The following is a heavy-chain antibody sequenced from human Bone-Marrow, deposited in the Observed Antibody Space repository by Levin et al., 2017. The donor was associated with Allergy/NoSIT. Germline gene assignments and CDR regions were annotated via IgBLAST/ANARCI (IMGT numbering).Heavy chain of an antibody. Sequence: PSETLSLTCTVSGGSISGNSWSWIRQPPGKGLEWIGHIHFSGTTDYNPSLKSRGTISVDTSRNQLSLNLTSVTAADTAVYYCARQTNTPMTVVWESWGQGALVTVSS. CDR2: IHFSGTT. D-gene: IGHD5-18*01. V-gene: IGHV4-59*08. J-gene: IGHJ5*02. CDR1: GGSISGNS. CDR3: ARQTNTPMTVVWES.